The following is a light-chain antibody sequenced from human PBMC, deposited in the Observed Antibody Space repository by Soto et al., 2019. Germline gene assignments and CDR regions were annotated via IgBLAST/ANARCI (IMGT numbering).Light chain of an antibody. J-gene: IGKJ5*01. V-gene: IGKV3-20*01. CDR2: AAS. CDR3: QQYGRSPFN. CDR1: QSVSSSS. Sequence: EIVLTQSPGTLSSSLGERTTLSCRASQSVSSSSLAWYQQKPGQAPRLLIYAASSRATGIPDRFSGSGTETDFTLSITRLEPEDFGVYYCQQYGRSPFNFGQGTRLEI.